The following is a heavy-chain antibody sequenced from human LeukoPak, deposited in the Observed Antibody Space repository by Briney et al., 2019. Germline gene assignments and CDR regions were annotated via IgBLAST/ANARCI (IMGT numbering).Heavy chain of an antibody. CDR1: GFTFSSYG. V-gene: IGHV3-30*18. D-gene: IGHD3-9*01. CDR3: AKWGLNYDILTGHGRFDY. CDR2: ISYDGSNK. Sequence: GGSLRLSCAASGFTFSSYGMHWVRQAPGKGLEWVAVISYDGSNKYYADSVKGRFTISRDNSKNTLYLQMNSLRAEDTAVYYCAKWGLNYDILTGHGRFDYWGQGTLVTVSS. J-gene: IGHJ4*02.